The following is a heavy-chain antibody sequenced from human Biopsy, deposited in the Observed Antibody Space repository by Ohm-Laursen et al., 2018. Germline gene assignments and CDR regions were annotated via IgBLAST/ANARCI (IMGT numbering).Heavy chain of an antibody. V-gene: IGHV4-59*08. CDR3: ARHPTHRIQQIDY. CDR1: GGSISRYY. CDR2: IYYSGGT. J-gene: IGHJ4*02. D-gene: IGHD5-18*01. Sequence: SETLSLTCTVSGGSISRYYWSWIRQPPGKGLEWIGYIYYSGGTNYNPSLKSRVTISVDTSKNQFSLRLSSVTAADTAVYYCARHPTHRIQQIDYWGQGTLVTVSS.